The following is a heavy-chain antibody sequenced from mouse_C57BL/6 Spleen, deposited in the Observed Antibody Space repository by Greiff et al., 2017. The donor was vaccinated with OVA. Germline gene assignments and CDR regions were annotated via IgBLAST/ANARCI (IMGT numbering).Heavy chain of an antibody. V-gene: IGHV7-3*01. CDR1: GVKVTDYY. Sequence: EVQRVESGGGLVQPGGWGSLSCAASGVKVTDYYMRWVRQPPGKALEWLGFIRNKANGYTTEYSASVKGRFTISRDNSQSILYLQMNALRAEDSATSYCAILDGYPYYYAMDYWGQGTSVTVSS. CDR2: IRNKANGYTT. J-gene: IGHJ4*01. CDR3: AILDGYPYYYAMDY. D-gene: IGHD2-3*01.